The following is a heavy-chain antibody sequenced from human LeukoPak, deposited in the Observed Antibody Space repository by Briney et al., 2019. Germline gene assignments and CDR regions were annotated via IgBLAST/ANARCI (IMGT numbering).Heavy chain of an antibody. J-gene: IGHJ4*02. Sequence: GGSLRLSCAASGFDFSSNWMHWDRHAPGQGLVWVSAIGGRDGSTYYADSVKGRFTISRDNSKNTLYVQMNSLRAEDTAVYYCAKGHYYGSGSLDYWGQGTLVTVSS. CDR1: GFDFSSNW. D-gene: IGHD3-10*01. V-gene: IGHV3-23*01. CDR3: AKGHYYGSGSLDY. CDR2: IGGRDGST.